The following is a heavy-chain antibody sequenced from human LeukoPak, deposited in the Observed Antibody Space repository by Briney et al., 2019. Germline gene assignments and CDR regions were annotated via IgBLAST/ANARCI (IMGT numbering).Heavy chain of an antibody. CDR1: GFTFGDYA. J-gene: IGHJ4*02. D-gene: IGHD3-22*01. CDR2: IRSKTYGGTT. V-gene: IGHV3-49*04. CDR3: TRSDYTYYYDGSGYLIDY. Sequence: GGSLRLSCTASGFTFGDYALTWVRQAPGKGLEWLGFIRSKTYGGTTELAASVEGRFTISRDDSKSIAYLQMNSLKTEDTAVYYCTRSDYTYYYDGSGYLIDYWGQGTLVTVSS.